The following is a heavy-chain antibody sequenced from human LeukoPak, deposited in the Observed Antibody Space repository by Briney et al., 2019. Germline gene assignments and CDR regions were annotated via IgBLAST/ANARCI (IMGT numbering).Heavy chain of an antibody. CDR2: ISSSGSII. V-gene: IGHV3-48*03. J-gene: IGHJ4*02. CDR3: ARVIEYSSSFDY. D-gene: IGHD6-6*01. Sequence: GGSLRLSCAASGLTLSSYEMNWVRQAPGKGLEWVSYISSSGSIIYYADSVKGRFTISRDNAKNSLYLPMNSLRVEDTAVYYCARVIEYSSSFDYWGQGTLVTVSS. CDR1: GLTLSSYE.